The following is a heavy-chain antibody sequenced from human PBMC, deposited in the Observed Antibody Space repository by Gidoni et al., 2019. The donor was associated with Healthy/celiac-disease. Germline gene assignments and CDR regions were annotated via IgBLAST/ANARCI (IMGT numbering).Heavy chain of an antibody. Sequence: EVQLVESGGGLVKPGGSLRLSCAASGFTFISYIMNWFRKAPGKGLEWVSSISSSSSYIYYADSVKGRFTISRDNAKNSLYLQMNSLRAEDTAVYYCARDLSGLYCSSTSCYFRRGSALDYWGQGTLVTVSS. CDR2: ISSSSSYI. D-gene: IGHD2-2*01. CDR1: GFTFISYI. CDR3: ARDLSGLYCSSTSCYFRRGSALDY. V-gene: IGHV3-21*01. J-gene: IGHJ4*02.